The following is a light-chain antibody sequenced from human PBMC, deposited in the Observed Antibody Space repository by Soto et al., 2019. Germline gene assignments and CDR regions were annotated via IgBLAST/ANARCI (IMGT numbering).Light chain of an antibody. Sequence: EVPVNKAPAAVSGSPGDRFTLTCLASQSVGTYLAWYQHNPGPAPRLLIYDASTRASGIPARFSGSGSGTEFTLTISSLQSAHVAVYYCQQFNNGPRVTFGQGRRLEIK. J-gene: IGKJ5*01. V-gene: IGKV3-15*01. CDR1: QSVGTY. CDR2: DAS. CDR3: QQFNNGPRVT.